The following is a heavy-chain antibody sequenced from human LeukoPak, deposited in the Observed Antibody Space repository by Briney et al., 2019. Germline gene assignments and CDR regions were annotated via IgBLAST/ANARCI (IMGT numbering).Heavy chain of an antibody. D-gene: IGHD3-22*01. Sequence: GGSLRLSCAASGFTFSSYEMNWVRQAPGKGLEWVSYISSSGSTIYYADSVKGRFTISRDNAKNSLYLQMNSLRAEDTAVYYCASTHYDSSGYSDYWGQGTLVTVSS. CDR3: ASTHYDSSGYSDY. J-gene: IGHJ4*02. CDR2: ISSSGSTI. CDR1: GFTFSSYE. V-gene: IGHV3-48*03.